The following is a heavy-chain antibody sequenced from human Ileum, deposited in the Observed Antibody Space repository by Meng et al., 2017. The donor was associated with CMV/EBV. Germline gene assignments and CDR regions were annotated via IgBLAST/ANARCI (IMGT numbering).Heavy chain of an antibody. V-gene: IGHV3-21*01. CDR1: GFTFSDYSIFSDYS. Sequence: GGSLRLSCAASGFTFSDYSIFSDYSMNWVRQAPGKGLEWVSFISSSSSYIYYADSVKGRFTVSRDNAKNSLYLQMNSLRAEDTAVYYCARDGLGYCSSTSCFVWGDYYYYGMDVWGQGTTVTVSS. CDR3: ARDGLGYCSSTSCFVWGDYYYYGMDV. J-gene: IGHJ6*02. CDR2: ISSSSSYI. D-gene: IGHD2-2*01.